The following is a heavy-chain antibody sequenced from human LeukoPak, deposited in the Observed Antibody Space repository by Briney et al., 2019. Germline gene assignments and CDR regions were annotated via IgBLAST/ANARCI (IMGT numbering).Heavy chain of an antibody. CDR1: GYTSTGYY. Sequence: ASVKVSCKASGYTSTGYYMHWVRQAPGQGLEWMGRINPNSGGTNYAQKFQGRVTMTRDTSISTAYMELSRLRSDDTAVYYCATTYRYSYGYIYFDYWGQGTLVTVSS. CDR2: INPNSGGT. D-gene: IGHD5-18*01. J-gene: IGHJ4*02. CDR3: ATTYRYSYGYIYFDY. V-gene: IGHV1-2*06.